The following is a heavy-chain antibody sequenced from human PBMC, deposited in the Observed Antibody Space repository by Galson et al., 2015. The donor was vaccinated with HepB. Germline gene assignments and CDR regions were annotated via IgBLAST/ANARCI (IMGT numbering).Heavy chain of an antibody. CDR1: GYSFTTHW. V-gene: IGHV5-51*03. Sequence: QSGAEVKKPGGSLKISCKASGYSFTTHWIGWVRQMPGKGLEWMGIIFPGDSDTRYSPSFQGQVTMSVDKSISTAYLQWSSLKAADTAMYYCARLGGGMTTSLYYYCYMDVWGQGTTVTVSS. J-gene: IGHJ6*03. CDR2: IFPGDSDT. CDR3: ARLGGGMTTSLYYYCYMDV. D-gene: IGHD3-16*01.